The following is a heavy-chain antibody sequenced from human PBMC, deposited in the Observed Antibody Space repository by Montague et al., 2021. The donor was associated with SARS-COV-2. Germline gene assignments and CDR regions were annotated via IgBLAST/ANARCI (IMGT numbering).Heavy chain of an antibody. Sequence: SLRLSCAASGFTFSSYSMSWVRQAPGKGLEWVSVIGGSGGSTYYADSVKGRFTISRDNSKNTLYLQMNSLRAEDTAVYYCAKMAYSDWVIGFYGMDVWGQGTTVTASS. CDR2: IGGSGGST. CDR3: AKMAYSDWVIGFYGMDV. CDR1: GFTFSSYS. J-gene: IGHJ6*02. V-gene: IGHV3-23*01. D-gene: IGHD3-9*01.